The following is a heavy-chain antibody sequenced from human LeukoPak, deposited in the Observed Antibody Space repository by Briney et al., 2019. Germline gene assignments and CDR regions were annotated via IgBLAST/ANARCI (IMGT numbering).Heavy chain of an antibody. D-gene: IGHD3-10*01. CDR3: ARDRRGSVDY. CDR1: GFTFSSYS. J-gene: IGHJ4*02. V-gene: IGHV3-21*01. Sequence: GGSLRLSCAASGFTFSSYSMNWVRQAPGKGLEWVSSISSSSSYKYYADSVKGRFTISRDNAKNSLYLQMNSLRAEDTAVYYCARDRRGSVDYWGQGTLVTVSS. CDR2: ISSSSSYK.